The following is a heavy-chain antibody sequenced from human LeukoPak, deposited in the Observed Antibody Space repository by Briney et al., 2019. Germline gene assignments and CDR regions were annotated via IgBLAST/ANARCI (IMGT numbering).Heavy chain of an antibody. CDR1: GASISCYY. CDR3: ARCTTGNLFAPVYSADY. V-gene: IGHV4-59*12. Sequence: PSETLSLTCTVSGASISCYYWSWRRQPPGDGLGWIRYIPYTGSTNYNPSLKSRVTISADSSISPFYLQWSSVTASDTAMYYCARCTTGNLFAPVYSADYWGQGNLITVTA. D-gene: IGHD1-1*01. J-gene: IGHJ4*02. CDR2: IPYTGST.